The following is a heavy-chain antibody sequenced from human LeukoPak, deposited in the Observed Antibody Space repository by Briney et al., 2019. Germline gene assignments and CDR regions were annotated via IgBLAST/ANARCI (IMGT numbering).Heavy chain of an antibody. Sequence: GASVKVSCKASGYTFTSYDINWVRQATGQGLEWMGWMNPNSGNTGYAQKFQGRVTITRNTSISTAYMELSSLRSEDTAVDYCARGTNALWFGENDYWGQGTLVTVSS. D-gene: IGHD3-10*01. J-gene: IGHJ4*02. CDR1: GYTFTSYD. CDR2: MNPNSGNT. V-gene: IGHV1-8*03. CDR3: ARGTNALWFGENDY.